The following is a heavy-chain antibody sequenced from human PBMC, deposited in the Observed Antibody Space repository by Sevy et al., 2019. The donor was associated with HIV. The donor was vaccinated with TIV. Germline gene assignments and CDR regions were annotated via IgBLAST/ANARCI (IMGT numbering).Heavy chain of an antibody. Sequence: GESLKISCAASGFNFNTYSMNWIRQAPGKGLEWVSSISSRSTYIDYAASVKGRFTISRDNAKNSLYLQMNSLGAEDTAVYYCARDGGCSTTSCLLYFDSWGQGTPVTVSS. CDR1: GFNFNTYS. J-gene: IGHJ4*02. CDR3: ARDGGCSTTSCLLYFDS. D-gene: IGHD2-2*01. V-gene: IGHV3-21*01. CDR2: ISSRSTYI.